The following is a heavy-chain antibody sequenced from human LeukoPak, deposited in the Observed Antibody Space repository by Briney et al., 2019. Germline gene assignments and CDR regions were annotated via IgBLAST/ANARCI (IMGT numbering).Heavy chain of an antibody. J-gene: IGHJ5*02. CDR2: IYTSGST. CDR1: GGSISSGVYY. D-gene: IGHD4-17*01. Sequence: PSETLSLTCTVSGGSISSGVYYWSWIRQPAGKGLEWIGRIYTSGSTNYNPSLKSRVTISVDTSKNQFSLKLSSVTAADTAVYYCARSYKDGDYVLRNWFDPWGQGTLVTVSS. V-gene: IGHV4-61*02. CDR3: ARSYKDGDYVLRNWFDP.